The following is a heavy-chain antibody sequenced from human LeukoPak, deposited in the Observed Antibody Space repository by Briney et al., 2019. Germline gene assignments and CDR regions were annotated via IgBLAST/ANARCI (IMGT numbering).Heavy chain of an antibody. CDR3: ARARWIQLWSYYFDY. D-gene: IGHD5-18*01. CDR2: ISSSSSYI. V-gene: IGHV3-21*01. J-gene: IGHJ4*02. CDR1: GFTFSSYS. Sequence: GGSLRLSCAASGFTFSSYSMNWVRQAPGKGLEWVSSISSSSSYIYYADSVKGRFTISRDNAKNSLDLQMNSLRAEDTAVYYCARARWIQLWSYYFDYWGQGTLVTVSS.